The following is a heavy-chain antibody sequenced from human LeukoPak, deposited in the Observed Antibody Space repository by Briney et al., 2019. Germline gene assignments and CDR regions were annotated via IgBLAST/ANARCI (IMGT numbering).Heavy chain of an antibody. CDR3: ASGSCYSGGCWFDP. J-gene: IGHJ5*02. D-gene: IGHD2-15*01. CDR1: GGTFSSYA. Sequence: GASVKVSCKASGGTFSSYAISWVRQAPGQGLEWMGGIIPIFGTANYAQKFQGRVTITADKSTSTAYMELSSLRSEDTAVYYCASGSCYSGGCWFDPWGQGTLVTVSS. V-gene: IGHV1-69*06. CDR2: IIPIFGTA.